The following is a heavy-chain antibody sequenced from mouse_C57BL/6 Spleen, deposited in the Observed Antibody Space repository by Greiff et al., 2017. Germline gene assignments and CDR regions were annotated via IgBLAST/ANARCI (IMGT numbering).Heavy chain of an antibody. D-gene: IGHD1-1*01. CDR1: GFTFSSYA. CDR3: TRPLLRYYAMDY. J-gene: IGHJ4*01. Sequence: EVQVVESGEGLVKPGGSLKLSCAASGFTFSSYAMSWVRQTPEKRLEWVAYISSGGDYIYYADTVKGRFTISRDNARNTLYLQMSSLKSEDTAMYYCTRPLLRYYAMDYWGQGTSVTVSS. CDR2: ISSGGDYI. V-gene: IGHV5-9-1*02.